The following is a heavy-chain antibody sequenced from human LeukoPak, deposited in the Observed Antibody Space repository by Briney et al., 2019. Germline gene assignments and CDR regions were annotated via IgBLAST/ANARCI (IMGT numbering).Heavy chain of an antibody. CDR1: GGSFSGYY. D-gene: IGHD3-10*01. CDR2: INHSGST. V-gene: IGHV4-34*01. J-gene: IGHJ4*02. CDR3: ARLPLRITMVRGVISFDY. Sequence: SETLSLTCAVYGGSFSGYYWSWIRQPPGRGLEWIGEINHSGSTNYNPSPKSRVTISVDTSKNQFSLKLSSVTAADTAVYYCARLPLRITMVRGVISFDYWGQGTLVTVSS.